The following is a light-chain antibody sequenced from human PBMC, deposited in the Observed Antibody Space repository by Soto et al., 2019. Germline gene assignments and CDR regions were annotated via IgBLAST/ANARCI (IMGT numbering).Light chain of an antibody. CDR1: QSVSSTY. CDR2: GAT. Sequence: EIVLTQSPGTLSLSPGERATLSCRASQSVSSTYLVWYQQKPGQAPRLLIYGATSRASGIPDRFSGSGSGTDFTLTISRLEPEDFEVYYCQQFGESLTLGPGTKVD. CDR3: QQFGESLT. V-gene: IGKV3-20*01. J-gene: IGKJ3*01.